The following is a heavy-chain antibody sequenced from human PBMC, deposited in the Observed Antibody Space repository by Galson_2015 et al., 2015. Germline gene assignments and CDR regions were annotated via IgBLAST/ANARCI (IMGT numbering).Heavy chain of an antibody. J-gene: IGHJ6*03. Sequence: SLRLSCAASGFTFSSYSMNWVRQAPGKGLEWVSYISSSSSTIYYADSVKGRFTISRDNAKNSLYLQMNSLRDEDTAVYYCAREMVRGGRSYYYMDVGGKGTTVTVSS. CDR1: GFTFSSYS. D-gene: IGHD3-10*01. CDR3: AREMVRGGRSYYYMDV. CDR2: ISSSSSTI. V-gene: IGHV3-48*02.